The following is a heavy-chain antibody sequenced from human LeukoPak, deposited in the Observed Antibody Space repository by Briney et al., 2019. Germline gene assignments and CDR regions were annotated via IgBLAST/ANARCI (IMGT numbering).Heavy chain of an antibody. CDR3: ARGGYSYGHPIDY. J-gene: IGHJ4*02. Sequence: PSETLSLTCTVSGGSLSSGSYYWSWIRQPPGKGLEWIGYIYYSGSTNYDPSLKSRVTISVDTSKNQFSLKLSSVTAADTAVYYCARGGYSYGHPIDYWGQGTLVTVSS. D-gene: IGHD5-18*01. CDR1: GGSLSSGSYY. CDR2: IYYSGST. V-gene: IGHV4-61*01.